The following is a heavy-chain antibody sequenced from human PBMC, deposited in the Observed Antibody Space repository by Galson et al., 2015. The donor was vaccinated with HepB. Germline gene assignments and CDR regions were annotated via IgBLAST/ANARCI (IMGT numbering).Heavy chain of an antibody. V-gene: IGHV1-18*04. Sequence: SVKVSCKASGYTFTSYGISWVRQAPGQGLEWMGWISAYNGNTNYAQKLQGRVTMTTDTSTSTAYMELRSLRSDDTAVYYCARDGWSGYYGPRAPWFDPWGQGTLVTVSS. J-gene: IGHJ5*02. CDR2: ISAYNGNT. CDR3: ARDGWSGYYGPRAPWFDP. CDR1: GYTFTSYG. D-gene: IGHD3-3*01.